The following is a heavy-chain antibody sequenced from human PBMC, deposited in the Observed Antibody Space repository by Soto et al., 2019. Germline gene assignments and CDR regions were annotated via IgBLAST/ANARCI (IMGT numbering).Heavy chain of an antibody. Sequence: QMQLVESGGGVVQPGMSLRLSCAVSGFTFTNHGIHWVRQAPGKGLEWVADISYNEIDKWYVDSVKGRVTISRDNFGDIEYMKMKGMTPEDTAVYYCESGEVRNGKYNRFDYWGQGTLVTVSS. CDR2: ISYNEIDK. V-gene: IGHV3-30*03. D-gene: IGHD3-10*01. J-gene: IGHJ4*02. CDR3: ESGEVRNGKYNRFDY. CDR1: GFTFTNHG.